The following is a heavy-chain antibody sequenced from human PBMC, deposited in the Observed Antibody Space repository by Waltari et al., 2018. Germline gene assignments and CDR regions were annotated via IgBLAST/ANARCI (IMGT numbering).Heavy chain of an antibody. CDR3: ARVDTSMAGYFDL. CDR2: VYKSETV. Sequence: QVQLQEPGPGLVKPSETLSLTCTVSGGSICHYYWTWIRQSPGKGLEWIGYVYKSETVNYHPSLKGRVTISVDMSKNHLSLKLTSLTAADTAVYYCARVDTSMAGYFDLWGRGTLVTVSS. CDR1: GGSICHYY. D-gene: IGHD5-18*01. J-gene: IGHJ2*01. V-gene: IGHV4-59*01.